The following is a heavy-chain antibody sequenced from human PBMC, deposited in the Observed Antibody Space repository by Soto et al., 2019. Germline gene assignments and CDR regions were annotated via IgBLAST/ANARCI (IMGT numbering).Heavy chain of an antibody. V-gene: IGHV1-46*01. CDR2: INPSGGRT. Sequence: ASVKVSCKASGYTFTSLYMHWVRQAPGQGLEWMGIINPSGGRTTYAQKFQGRVTMTRDTSTSTVYMELYSLRSEDTAVHYCASQYCGGDCYSFYYNGMDVWGQGTTVTVSS. D-gene: IGHD2-21*02. CDR3: ASQYCGGDCYSFYYNGMDV. J-gene: IGHJ6*02. CDR1: GYTFTSLY.